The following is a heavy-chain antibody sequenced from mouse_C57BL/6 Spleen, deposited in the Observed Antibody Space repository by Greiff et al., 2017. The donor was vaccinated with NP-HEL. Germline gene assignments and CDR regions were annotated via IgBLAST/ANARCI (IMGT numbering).Heavy chain of an antibody. V-gene: IGHV5-6*01. Sequence: EVKLVESGGDLVKPGGSLKLSCAASGFTFSSYGMSWVRQTPDKRLEWVATISSGGSYTYYPDSVKGRFTISRDNAKNTLYLQMSSLKSKDTAMYYCARQVTGNWYFDVWGTGTTVTVSS. CDR2: ISSGGSYT. CDR3: ARQVTGNWYFDV. CDR1: GFTFSSYG. D-gene: IGHD4-1*01. J-gene: IGHJ1*03.